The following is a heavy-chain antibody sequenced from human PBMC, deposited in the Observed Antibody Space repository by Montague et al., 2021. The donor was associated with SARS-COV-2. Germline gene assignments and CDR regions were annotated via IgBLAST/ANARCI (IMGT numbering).Heavy chain of an antibody. J-gene: IGHJ3*02. CDR2: TYDSGSP. CDR3: ARRGRKLLPVATTIGGFDI. D-gene: IGHD5-12*01. Sequence: SETLSLTRTLSGGSISSSNYYWAWIRQPPGKGLAWIGSTYDSGSPYYXPSLKSRVTISVDTSKNHFSLKLCSVTAADTAVYYCARRGRKLLPVATTIGGFDIWGQGTMVAVSS. CDR1: GGSISSSNYY. V-gene: IGHV4-39*02.